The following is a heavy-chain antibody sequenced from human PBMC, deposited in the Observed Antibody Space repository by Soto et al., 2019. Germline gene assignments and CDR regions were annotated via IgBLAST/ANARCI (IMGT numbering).Heavy chain of an antibody. J-gene: IGHJ4*02. Sequence: VQLVQSGAEVKKPGASVRISCTASGISYTTYAIHWVRQAPGQGLEWMGWINAGNGDTRYSQRFQGRVTLTTDTSATTTHMDLSSLRSEDTSIYYCARAISGYVTWGQGTLVTVSS. CDR3: ARAISGYVT. CDR2: INAGNGDT. CDR1: GISYTTYA. V-gene: IGHV1-3*01. D-gene: IGHD5-12*01.